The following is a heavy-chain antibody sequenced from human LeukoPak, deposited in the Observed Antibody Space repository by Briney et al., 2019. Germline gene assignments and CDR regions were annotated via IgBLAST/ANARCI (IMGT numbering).Heavy chain of an antibody. CDR1: EHTFIDSY. CDR3: ATVTTEGKYYYDSSGYYVH. D-gene: IGHD3-22*01. CDR2: FDPEDGET. V-gene: IGHV1-24*01. J-gene: IGHJ4*02. Sequence: ASVKVSCKASEHTFIDSYLHWVRQAPGKGLEWMGGFDPEDGETIYAQKFQGRVTMTEDTSADTAYMELSSLRSEDTAVYYCATVTTEGKYYYDSSGYYVHWGQGTLVTVSS.